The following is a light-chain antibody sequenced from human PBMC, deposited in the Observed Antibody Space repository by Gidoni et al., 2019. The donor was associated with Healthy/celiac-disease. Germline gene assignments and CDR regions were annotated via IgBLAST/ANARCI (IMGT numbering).Light chain of an antibody. CDR1: QSVSSSY. J-gene: IGKJ4*01. CDR2: GAS. CDR3: QQYGSSPT. Sequence: EIVLTQSPGTLSLSPGERATLSCRASQSVSSSYLAWYQQKPGQAPRLLLYGASSRATGIPDRFSGSGSGTDFTLTISRLEPEDFAVYYCQQYGSSPTFGGXTKVEIK. V-gene: IGKV3-20*01.